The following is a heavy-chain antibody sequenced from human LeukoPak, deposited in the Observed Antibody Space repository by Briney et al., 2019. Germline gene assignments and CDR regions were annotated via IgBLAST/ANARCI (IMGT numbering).Heavy chain of an antibody. J-gene: IGHJ4*02. CDR1: GFTFSSYG. Sequence: PGGSLRLSCGASGFTFSSYGMHWVRQAPGKGLEWVAFIRYDGSNKYYADSVKGRFTISRDNSKNTLSVRMNSLRAEDTAVYYCARAPREYNYGTYYFDYWGQGTLVTVSS. D-gene: IGHD5-18*01. CDR3: ARAPREYNYGTYYFDY. V-gene: IGHV3-30*02. CDR2: IRYDGSNK.